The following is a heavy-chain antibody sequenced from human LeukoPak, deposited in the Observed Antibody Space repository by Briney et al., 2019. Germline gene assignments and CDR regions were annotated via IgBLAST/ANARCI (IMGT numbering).Heavy chain of an antibody. V-gene: IGHV4-34*01. Sequence: PSETLSLTCAVYGGSFSGYYWSWIRQPPGKGLEWIGEINHSGSTNYNPSLKSRVTISVDTSKNQFSLKLSSVTAADTAVYYCARGMGYCSSTSCYFAFDIWGQGTMVSVSS. CDR2: INHSGST. D-gene: IGHD2-2*01. CDR1: GGSFSGYY. J-gene: IGHJ3*02. CDR3: ARGMGYCSSTSCYFAFDI.